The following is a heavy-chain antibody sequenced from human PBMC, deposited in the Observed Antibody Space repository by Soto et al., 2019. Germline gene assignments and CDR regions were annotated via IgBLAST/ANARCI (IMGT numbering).Heavy chain of an antibody. J-gene: IGHJ4*02. D-gene: IGHD3-3*01. CDR3: ARDSNLLHSARELEWSYYFDY. CDR1: GGTFSSYA. Sequence: ASVKVSCKASGGTFSSYAISWVRQAPGQGLEWMGGIIPIFGTANYAQKFQGRVTITADESTSTAYMELSSLRSEDTAVYYCARDSNLLHSARELEWSYYFDYWGQGTLVTVSS. CDR2: IIPIFGTA. V-gene: IGHV1-69*13.